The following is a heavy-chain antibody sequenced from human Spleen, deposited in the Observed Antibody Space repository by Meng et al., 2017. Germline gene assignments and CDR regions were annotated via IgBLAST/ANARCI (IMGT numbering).Heavy chain of an antibody. J-gene: IGHJ4*02. D-gene: IGHD6-19*01. CDR2: INNSGST. V-gene: IGHV4-34*01. Sequence: QAQLKQWGARLLKPSETLSLTCGVYGGSFSGYYWSWVRQPPGKGLEWIGEINNSGSTNYNPSLEGRVTISVDPSKNQFSLKMSSVSAADTAVYFCARGEQWKAPVVDYWGPGTLVTVSS. CDR1: GGSFSGYY. CDR3: ARGEQWKAPVVDY.